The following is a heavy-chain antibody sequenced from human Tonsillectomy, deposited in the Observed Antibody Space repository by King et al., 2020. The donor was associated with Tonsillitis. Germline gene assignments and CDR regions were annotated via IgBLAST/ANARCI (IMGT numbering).Heavy chain of an antibody. CDR3: AGDYDFWSGHDHHFDF. CDR1: GFDFSGYH. CDR2: ISYDGSNT. J-gene: IGHJ4*02. V-gene: IGHV3-30*09. Sequence: VQLVESGGGVVQPGRSLRLSCAASGFDFSGYHMHWVRQAPGKGLEWVALISYDGSNTYYGSSVKGRFAVSRDNSKNTLYLQMNSLRPEDTAIYYCAGDYDFWSGHDHHFDFWGQGTQVTVPS. D-gene: IGHD3-3*01.